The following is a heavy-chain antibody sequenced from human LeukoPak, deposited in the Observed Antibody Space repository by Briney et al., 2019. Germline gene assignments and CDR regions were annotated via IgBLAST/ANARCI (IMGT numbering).Heavy chain of an antibody. CDR3: AGVMIRSGWIIDN. Sequence: GGSLRLSCAASGFSFSSYAMQWVRQAPGKGLEYVSAINSNGGSTYYANSVKGRVTISRDNSKNTLYLQMDSLRTEDMAVYYCAGVMIRSGWIIDNWGQGTLVTVSS. J-gene: IGHJ4*02. CDR2: INSNGGST. V-gene: IGHV3-64*01. D-gene: IGHD6-19*01. CDR1: GFSFSSYA.